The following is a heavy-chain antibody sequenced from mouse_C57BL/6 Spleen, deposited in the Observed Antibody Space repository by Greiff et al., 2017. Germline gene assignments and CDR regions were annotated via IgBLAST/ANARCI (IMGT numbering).Heavy chain of an antibody. CDR2: IHPSDSDT. CDR1: GYTFTSYW. J-gene: IGHJ2*02. Sequence: QVQLQQPGAELVKPGASVKVSCKASGYTFTSYWMHWVKQRPGQGLEWIGRIHPSDSDTNYNQKFKSKATLTVDKSSSTAYMQLSSLTSEDSAVYYWAIRRDYDVFDYWGQGTSLTVSS. CDR3: AIRRDYDVFDY. V-gene: IGHV1-74*01. D-gene: IGHD2-4*01.